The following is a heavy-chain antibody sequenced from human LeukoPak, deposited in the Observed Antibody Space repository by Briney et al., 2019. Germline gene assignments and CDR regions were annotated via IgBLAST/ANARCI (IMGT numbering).Heavy chain of an antibody. V-gene: IGHV4-4*07. CDR3: ARYKNYDILTGYYTGWFDP. D-gene: IGHD3-9*01. Sequence: SETLSLTCTVSGGSISSYYWSWIRQPAGKELEWIGRIYTSGSTNYNPSLKSRVTMSVDTSKNQFSLKLSSVTAADTAVYYCARYKNYDILTGYYTGWFDPWGQGTLVTVSS. J-gene: IGHJ5*02. CDR1: GGSISSYY. CDR2: IYTSGST.